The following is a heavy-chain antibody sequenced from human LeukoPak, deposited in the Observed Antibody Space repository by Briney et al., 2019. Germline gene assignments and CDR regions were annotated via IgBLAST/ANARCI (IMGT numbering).Heavy chain of an antibody. D-gene: IGHD3-10*01. CDR2: IKKDGDQK. CDR1: GFTFTDYS. J-gene: IGHJ6*02. Sequence: AGGSLRLSCEASGFTFTDYSMTWVRQTPGAGLEWVANIKKDGDQKNYVDSVKGRFTVSRDNAKNSLYLQMNSLRAEDTAVYYCARDFVGYYYGSGSYSNGMDVWGQGTTVTVSS. CDR3: ARDFVGYYYGSGSYSNGMDV. V-gene: IGHV3-7*01.